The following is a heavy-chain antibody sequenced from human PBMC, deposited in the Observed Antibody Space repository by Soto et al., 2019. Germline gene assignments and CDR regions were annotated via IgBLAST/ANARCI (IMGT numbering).Heavy chain of an antibody. CDR2: ISYDGSNK. J-gene: IGHJ4*02. D-gene: IGHD3-22*01. CDR3: ARARTPYDSSGYYYFDY. V-gene: IGHV3-30-3*01. Sequence: GGSLRLSCAASGFTFSSYAMHWVRQAPGKGLEWVAVISYDGSNKYYADSVKGRFTISRDNSKNTLYLQMNSLRAEDTAVYYCARARTPYDSSGYYYFDYWGQGTLVTVSS. CDR1: GFTFSSYA.